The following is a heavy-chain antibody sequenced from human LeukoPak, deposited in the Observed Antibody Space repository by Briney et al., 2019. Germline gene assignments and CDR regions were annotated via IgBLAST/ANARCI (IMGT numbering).Heavy chain of an antibody. V-gene: IGHV3-23*01. CDR2: INFRGGTT. CDR1: GFTFSNFA. D-gene: IGHD1/OR15-1a*01. Sequence: GGSLRPSCAASGFTFSNFAMSWVRQAPGKGLEWVSSINFRGGTTYYADSVKGRFTISRDNSKNTLYLQMNSLRAEDAAVYYCAKGEQGVDYWGQGTLVTVSS. J-gene: IGHJ4*02. CDR3: AKGEQGVDY.